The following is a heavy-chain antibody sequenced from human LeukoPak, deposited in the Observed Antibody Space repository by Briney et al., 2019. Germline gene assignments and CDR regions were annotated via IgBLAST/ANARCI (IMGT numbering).Heavy chain of an antibody. V-gene: IGHV1-3*01. J-gene: IGHJ6*02. CDR3: ARDCLPITGVYDMDV. CDR2: INAGNGNT. D-gene: IGHD3-3*01. CDR1: GYIFTNYA. Sequence: GASEKVSCKASGYIFTNYALHWVRQAPGQSLEWMGWINAGNGNTKYSQNFQGRVTITRDTSASTAYMDLSSLRSQDTAVYYCARDCLPITGVYDMDVWGQGTTVTVSS.